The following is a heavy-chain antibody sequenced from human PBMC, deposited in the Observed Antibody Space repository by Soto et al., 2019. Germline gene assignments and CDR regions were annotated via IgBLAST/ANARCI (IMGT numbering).Heavy chain of an antibody. Sequence: SETLSLTCTFSCASISSGAYYWSWIRQSPGKGLEWIGYIFYTGTTYYNPSLQSRVTISVDTSKNQFSLKLHSVTVADTAVYYCARTRGVVAYFDYWGQGTLVTVSS. J-gene: IGHJ4*02. CDR3: ARTRGVVAYFDY. CDR1: CASISSGAYY. V-gene: IGHV4-31*03. CDR2: IFYTGTT. D-gene: IGHD3-3*01.